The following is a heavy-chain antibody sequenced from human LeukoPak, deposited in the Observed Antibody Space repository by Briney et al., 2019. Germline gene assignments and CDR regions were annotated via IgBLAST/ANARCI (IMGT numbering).Heavy chain of an antibody. V-gene: IGHV3-23*01. D-gene: IGHD2-2*02. Sequence: GASLRLSCAASGFTFSSYAMSWVRRAPGKGLEWVSAISGSGGSTYYADSVKGRFTISRDNSKNTLYLQLNSLRAEDTAVYYCPKDPHSNCSSTSCYTRRYYYYYGMDVWGQGTTATASS. CDR1: GFTFSSYA. J-gene: IGHJ6*02. CDR2: ISGSGGST. CDR3: PKDPHSNCSSTSCYTRRYYYYYGMDV.